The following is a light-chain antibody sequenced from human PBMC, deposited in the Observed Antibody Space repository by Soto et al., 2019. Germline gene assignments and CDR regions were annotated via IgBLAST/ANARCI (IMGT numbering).Light chain of an antibody. J-gene: IGKJ5*01. CDR1: QGISNY. V-gene: IGKV1-33*01. CDR3: QQYANLIN. CDR2: DAS. Sequence: DIQMTQSPSSLSASVGDRVTITCQASQGISNYLNWYQQKPGKAPKLLIYDASNLETGVPSRFSGSGSGTDFTFTISSLQPEDIAIYYGQQYANLINFTQVRRLQ.